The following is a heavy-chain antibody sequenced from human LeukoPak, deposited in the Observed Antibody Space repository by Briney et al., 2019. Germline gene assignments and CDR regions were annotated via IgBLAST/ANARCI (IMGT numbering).Heavy chain of an antibody. CDR3: TRDRTLTMIVVVKSYYYYYGMDV. CDR2: IRSKAYGGTT. CDR1: GFTFGDYA. Sequence: GGSLRLSCTASGFTFGDYAMSWVRQAPGKGLEWVGFIRSKAYGGTTEYAASVKGRLTISRDDSKSIAYLQMNSLKTEDTAVYYCTRDRTLTMIVVVKSYYYYYGMDVWGQGTTVTVSS. J-gene: IGHJ6*02. D-gene: IGHD3-22*01. V-gene: IGHV3-49*04.